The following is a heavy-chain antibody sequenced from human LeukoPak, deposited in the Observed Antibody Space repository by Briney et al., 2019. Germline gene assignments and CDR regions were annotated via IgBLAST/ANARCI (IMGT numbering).Heavy chain of an antibody. CDR1: GFTFSSYW. CDR3: ASEEGVYYDGSGYGDY. V-gene: IGHV3-7*01. J-gene: IGHJ4*02. D-gene: IGHD3-22*01. Sequence: GGSLRLSCAASGFTFSSYWMSWVRQAPGKGLEWVANIKQDGSEKYYVDSVKGRFTIPRDNAKNSLYLQMHSLRAEDTAVYYCASEEGVYYDGSGYGDYWGQGTLVTVSS. CDR2: IKQDGSEK.